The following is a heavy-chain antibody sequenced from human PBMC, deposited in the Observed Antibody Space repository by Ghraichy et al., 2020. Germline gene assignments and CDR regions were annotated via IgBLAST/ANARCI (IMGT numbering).Heavy chain of an antibody. CDR1: GFTFDDYA. Sequence: GGSLRLSCAASGFTFDDYAMHWVRQGPGKGLEWVSLISWDGGSTYYADSVKGRFTISRDNSKNSLYLQMNSLRVEDTALYYCARDPYSSSWEINWYFDLWGRGTLVTVSS. CDR3: ARDPYSSSWEINWYFDL. CDR2: ISWDGGST. V-gene: IGHV3-43D*04. J-gene: IGHJ2*01. D-gene: IGHD6-13*01.